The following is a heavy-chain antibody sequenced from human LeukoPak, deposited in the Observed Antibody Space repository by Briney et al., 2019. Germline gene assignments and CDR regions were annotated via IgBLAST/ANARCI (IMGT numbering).Heavy chain of an antibody. D-gene: IGHD2-15*01. J-gene: IGHJ4*02. CDR2: ISSSSSYT. Sequence: GGSLRLFCAASGFTFRSYSMIWVRQAPGKGLEWVSSISSSSSYTYYADSVKGRFTISRDNAKNSLYVQMNSLRAEDTALYYCARGATKYNGGMDYWGQGSLVTVSS. CDR1: GFTFRSYS. V-gene: IGHV3-21*01. CDR3: ARGATKYNGGMDY.